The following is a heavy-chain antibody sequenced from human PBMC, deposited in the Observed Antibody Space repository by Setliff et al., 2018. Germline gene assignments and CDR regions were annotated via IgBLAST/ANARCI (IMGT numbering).Heavy chain of an antibody. D-gene: IGHD6-19*01. V-gene: IGHV5-51*01. CDR2: IYPDDSDT. CDR1: GYNLASYW. Sequence: PGESLKISCKGSGYNLASYWIAWVRQMPGKGLEWMGIIYPDDSDTRYSPSFQGQVTISADKSISTAYLQWSSLKASDTAMYYCARQIGSSLSHFYYYMDVWGKGTTVTVSS. J-gene: IGHJ6*03. CDR3: ARQIGSSLSHFYYYMDV.